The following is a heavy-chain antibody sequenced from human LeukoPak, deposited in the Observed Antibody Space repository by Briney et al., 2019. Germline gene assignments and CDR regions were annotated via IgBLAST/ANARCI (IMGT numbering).Heavy chain of an antibody. CDR3: AAEEIVIVPTATNSYFDT. CDR1: GASINNVDFY. V-gene: IGHV4-30-4*08. CDR2: IYNSGST. D-gene: IGHD3-16*02. J-gene: IGHJ4*02. Sequence: SETLSLTCTVSGASINNVDFYWTWIRQAPGKGLEWIGYIYNSGSTHFNPSLKSRVTMSDDTSKNQFSLTLSSVTAADTAVYYCAAEEIVIVPTATNSYFDTWGQGILVTVSS.